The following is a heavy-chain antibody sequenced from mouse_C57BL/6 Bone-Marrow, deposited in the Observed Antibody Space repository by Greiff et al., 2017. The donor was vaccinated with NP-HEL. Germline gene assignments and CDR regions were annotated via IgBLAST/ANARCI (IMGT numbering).Heavy chain of an antibody. J-gene: IGHJ2*01. CDR1: GYTFTSYW. Sequence: QVQLQQPGAELVMPGASVKLSCKASGYTFTSYWMHWVKQRPGQGLEWIGEIDPSDSYTNYNPQFKGQSTLTVDKSSSTAYMQLSSLTSEDSAVYYCASYDYDGGYFDYWGQGTTLTVSS. V-gene: IGHV1-69*01. CDR3: ASYDYDGGYFDY. D-gene: IGHD2-4*01. CDR2: IDPSDSYT.